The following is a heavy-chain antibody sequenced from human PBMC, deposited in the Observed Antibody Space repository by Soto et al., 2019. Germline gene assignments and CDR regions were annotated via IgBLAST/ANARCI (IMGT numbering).Heavy chain of an antibody. D-gene: IGHD2-21*01. CDR2: IYPGDSET. Sequence: GESLKISCKGSGYSFTDYWIGWVRQMPGEGLEWLGIIYPGDSETTYRPSFQGQVTISADKSISTAYLQWSSLKASDTAMYYCARRAPYFCTGVGGDNWFDPWGQGTLVTGSS. V-gene: IGHV5-51*01. CDR3: ARRAPYFCTGVGGDNWFDP. J-gene: IGHJ5*02. CDR1: GYSFTDYW.